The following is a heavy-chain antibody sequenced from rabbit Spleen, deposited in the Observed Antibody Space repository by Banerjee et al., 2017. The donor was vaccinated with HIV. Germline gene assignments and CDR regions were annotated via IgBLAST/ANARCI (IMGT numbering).Heavy chain of an antibody. CDR1: GFSFSAVHW. J-gene: IGHJ4*01. CDR2: IYAGSTATI. CDR3: ARDLVAVIGWNFNL. D-gene: IGHD1-1*01. V-gene: IGHV1S40*01. Sequence: QSLEESGGDLVKPGASLTLTCTASGFSFSAVHWIYWVRQAPGKGLEWIGTIYAGSTATIDFASWAKGRFTISKTSSTTVTLQMTSLTAADTATYFCARDLVAVIGWNFNLWGPGTLVTVS.